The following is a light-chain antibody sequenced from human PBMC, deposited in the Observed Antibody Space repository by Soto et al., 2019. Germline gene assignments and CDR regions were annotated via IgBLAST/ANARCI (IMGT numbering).Light chain of an antibody. Sequence: EIVLTQSPGTLSLSPGERATLSCRASKSLAGRYLGWYQQKPGQAPRLLIYGASKRATGMPDRCRGSGSVTHFTLTISTVESEDFAVYFWQQVFTFGPGTKVDMK. CDR2: GAS. J-gene: IGKJ3*01. CDR3: QQVFT. V-gene: IGKV3-20*01. CDR1: KSLAGRY.